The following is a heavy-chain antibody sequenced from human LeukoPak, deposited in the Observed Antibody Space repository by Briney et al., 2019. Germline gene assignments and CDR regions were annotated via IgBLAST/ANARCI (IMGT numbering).Heavy chain of an antibody. Sequence: ASVKVSCKASGGTFSSYAISWVRQAPGQGLEWMGGIIPIFGTANYAQKFRGRVTITADESTSTAYMELSSLRSEDTAVYYCARDDTMVRGVIVSYYGMDVWGQGTTVTVSS. CDR3: ARDDTMVRGVIVSYYGMDV. J-gene: IGHJ6*02. D-gene: IGHD3-10*01. V-gene: IGHV1-69*13. CDR1: GGTFSSYA. CDR2: IIPIFGTA.